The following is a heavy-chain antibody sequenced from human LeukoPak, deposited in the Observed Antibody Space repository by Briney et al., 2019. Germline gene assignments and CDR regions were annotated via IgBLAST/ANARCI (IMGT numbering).Heavy chain of an antibody. CDR3: ARVEMAISELDY. V-gene: IGHV3-74*01. J-gene: IGHJ4*02. CDR1: GFTFSSYG. Sequence: GGSLRLSCAASGFTFSSYGMHWVRQAPGKGLEWVSRINSDGSSTSYADSVKGRFTISRDNAKNTLYLQMNSLRAEDTAVYYCARVEMAISELDYWGQGTLVTVSS. D-gene: IGHD5-24*01. CDR2: INSDGSST.